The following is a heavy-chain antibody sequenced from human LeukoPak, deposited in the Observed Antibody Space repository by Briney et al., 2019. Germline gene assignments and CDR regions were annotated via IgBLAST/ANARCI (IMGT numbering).Heavy chain of an antibody. CDR3: ARGSWDYGGNLDRYYFDY. D-gene: IGHD4-23*01. Sequence: SETLSLTCTVSGGSISSSSYYWGWIRQPPGTGLEWIGSIYYSGSTYYNPSLKSRVTISVDTSKNQFSLKLSSVTAADTAVYYCARGSWDYGGNLDRYYFDYWGQGTLVTVSS. CDR2: IYYSGST. J-gene: IGHJ4*02. V-gene: IGHV4-39*01. CDR1: GGSISSSSYY.